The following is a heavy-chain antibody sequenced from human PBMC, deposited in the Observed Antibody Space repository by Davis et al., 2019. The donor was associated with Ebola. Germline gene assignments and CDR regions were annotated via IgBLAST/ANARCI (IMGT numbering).Heavy chain of an antibody. CDR3: AKGAYCGVDCSSRPGGLEI. J-gene: IGHJ3*02. V-gene: IGHV3-23*01. D-gene: IGHD2-21*01. Sequence: GESLKISCAASGFTFSSYWMSWVRQAPGKGLEWVSGITGSGDSAYYADSVTGRFTISRDNSNSTLSLQMNSLRADDTAIYYCAKGAYCGVDCSSRPGGLEIWGQGTTVTVSS. CDR1: GFTFSSYW. CDR2: ITGSGDSA.